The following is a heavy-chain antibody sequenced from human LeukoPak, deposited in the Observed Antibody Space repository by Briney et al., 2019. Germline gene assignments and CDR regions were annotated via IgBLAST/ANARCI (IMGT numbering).Heavy chain of an antibody. CDR1: GGSISSYY. D-gene: IGHD3-10*01. Sequence: SETLSLTCTVSGGSISSYYWSWIRQPPGKGLEWIGYIYYSGSTNYNPSLKSRVTISVDTSKNQFSLKLSSVTAADTAVYYCARAESLMVRGVIMPGLVGYWGHGTLVTVSS. CDR3: ARAESLMVRGVIMPGLVGY. V-gene: IGHV4-59*12. CDR2: IYYSGST. J-gene: IGHJ4*01.